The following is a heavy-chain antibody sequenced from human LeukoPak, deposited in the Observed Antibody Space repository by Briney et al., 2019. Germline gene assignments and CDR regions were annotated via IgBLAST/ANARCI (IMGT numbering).Heavy chain of an antibody. CDR2: ISYDGSNK. J-gene: IGHJ6*03. Sequence: GGSLRLSCAASGFTFSSYAMHWVRQAPGKGLEWVAVISYDGSNKYYADTVKGRFTISRDNSKNTLYLQMNSLRAEDTAVYYCARGRIAAGPYYYYYMDVWGKGTTVTVSS. CDR3: ARGRIAAGPYYYYYMDV. D-gene: IGHD6-6*01. V-gene: IGHV3-30-3*01. CDR1: GFTFSSYA.